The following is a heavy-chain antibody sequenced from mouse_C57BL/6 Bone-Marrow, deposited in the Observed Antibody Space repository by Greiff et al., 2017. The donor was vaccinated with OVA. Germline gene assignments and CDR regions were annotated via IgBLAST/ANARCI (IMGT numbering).Heavy chain of an antibody. D-gene: IGHD1-1*01. CDR1: GYTFTSYW. J-gene: IGHJ1*03. V-gene: IGHV1-55*01. CDR3: ARGITTPWYFDV. CDR2: IYPGSGST. Sequence: VQLQQPGAELVKPGASVKMSCKASGYTFTSYWITWVKQRPGQGLEWIGDIYPGSGSTNYNEKFKSKATLTVDTSSSTAYMQLSSLTSEDSAVYYSARGITTPWYFDVWGTGTTVTVSS.